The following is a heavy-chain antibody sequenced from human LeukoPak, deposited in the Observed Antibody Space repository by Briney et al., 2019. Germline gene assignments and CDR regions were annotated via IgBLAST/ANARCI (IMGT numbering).Heavy chain of an antibody. CDR3: AKDSVRYSSSHVDY. D-gene: IGHD6-13*01. Sequence: GGSLRLSCAASGFTFSSYAMSWVRQAPGKGLEWVSAISGSGGSTYYADSVKGRFTISRDNSKNTLYLQMNSLRAEDTAVYYCAKDSVRYSSSHVDYWGQGTLVTVSS. V-gene: IGHV3-23*01. CDR1: GFTFSSYA. J-gene: IGHJ4*02. CDR2: ISGSGGST.